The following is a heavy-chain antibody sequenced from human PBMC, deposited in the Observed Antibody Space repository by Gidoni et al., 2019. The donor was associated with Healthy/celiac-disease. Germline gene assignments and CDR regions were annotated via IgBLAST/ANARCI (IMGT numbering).Heavy chain of an antibody. Sequence: EVTLLESGGGLVQPGGSLRRSCAASGFTFRSYAMCWVRQVPVKGLELFSVISGSCGITYYADSVKCRFTISIDNSKNTLYLQMNSLRAEDTAVYYCAKEAGITMIVVEDAFDIWGQGTMVTVSS. J-gene: IGHJ3*02. CDR1: GFTFRSYA. CDR2: ISGSCGIT. D-gene: IGHD3-22*01. V-gene: IGHV3-23*01. CDR3: AKEAGITMIVVEDAFDI.